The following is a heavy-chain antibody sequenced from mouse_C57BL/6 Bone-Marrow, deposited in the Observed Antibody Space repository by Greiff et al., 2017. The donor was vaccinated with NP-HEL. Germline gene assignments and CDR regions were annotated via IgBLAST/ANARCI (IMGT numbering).Heavy chain of an antibody. CDR2: INYDGSST. D-gene: IGHD1-3*01. CDR3: ARARKNGNYWDY. Sequence: EVKLVESEGGLVQPGSSMKLSCTASGFTFSDYYMAWVRQVPEKGLEWVANINYDGSSTYYLDSLKSRFIISRDNAKNILYLQMSSLKSEDTATYYCARARKNGNYWDYWGQGTTLTVSS. CDR1: GFTFSDYY. J-gene: IGHJ2*01. V-gene: IGHV5-16*01.